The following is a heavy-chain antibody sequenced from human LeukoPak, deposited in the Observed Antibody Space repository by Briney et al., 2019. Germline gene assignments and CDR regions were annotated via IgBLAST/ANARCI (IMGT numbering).Heavy chain of an antibody. V-gene: IGHV3-48*04. D-gene: IGHD6-13*01. CDR3: ARGPVGSSWYLGNWFDP. CDR2: ISSSSSTI. CDR1: GFTFSSYS. Sequence: PGGSLRLSCAASGFTFSSYSMNWVRQAPGKGLEWVSYISSSSSTIYYADSVKGRFTTSRDNAKNSLYLQMNSLRAEDTAVYYCARGPVGSSWYLGNWFDPWGQGTLVTVSS. J-gene: IGHJ5*02.